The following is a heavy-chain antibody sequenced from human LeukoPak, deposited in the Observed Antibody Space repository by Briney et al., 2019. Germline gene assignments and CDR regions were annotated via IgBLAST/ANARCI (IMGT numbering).Heavy chain of an antibody. CDR2: IIPIFGTA. D-gene: IGHD6-19*01. J-gene: IGHJ4*02. CDR3: ATHSPNSSGWLDFDY. V-gene: IGHV1-69*05. Sequence: SVKVSCKASGGTFSSYAISWVRQAPGQGLEWMGGIIPIFGTANYAQKFQGRVTITTDESTSTAYMELSSLRSEDTAVYYCATHSPNSSGWLDFDYWGQGTLVTVSS. CDR1: GGTFSSYA.